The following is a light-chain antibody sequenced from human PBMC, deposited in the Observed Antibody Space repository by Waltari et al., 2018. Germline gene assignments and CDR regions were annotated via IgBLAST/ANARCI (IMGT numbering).Light chain of an antibody. J-gene: IGKJ2*01. V-gene: IGKV3-20*01. CDR3: QQYGSSVMYT. CDR2: GAS. Sequence: RASQRLPKRYLAWDQKKPGQAPRLLSYGASSRAAGIPDRFSGSGSGTDFTLTISRLEPDDFAVYYCQQYGSSVMYTFGQGTKVEIK. CDR1: QRLPKRY.